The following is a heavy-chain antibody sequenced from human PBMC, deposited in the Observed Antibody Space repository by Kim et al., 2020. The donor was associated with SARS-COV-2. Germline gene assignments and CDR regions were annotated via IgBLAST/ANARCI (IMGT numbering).Heavy chain of an antibody. CDR2: INGDGTGI. D-gene: IGHD3-16*01. CDR1: GFTFSSDW. Sequence: GSLRLSCAASGFTFSSDWMHWVRQVPGKGPVWISRINGDGTGIMYADSVKGRITISRDNARNTLYLQMNSLRVEDTAVYYCARALGGSVLDYWGQGTLVTVAS. V-gene: IGHV3-74*03. CDR3: ARALGGSVLDY. J-gene: IGHJ4*02.